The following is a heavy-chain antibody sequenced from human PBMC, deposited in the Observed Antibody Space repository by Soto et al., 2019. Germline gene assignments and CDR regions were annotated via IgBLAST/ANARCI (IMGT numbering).Heavy chain of an antibody. CDR2: IYSGGST. CDR3: ARDRGYCSGGSCHSIAQGYAFDI. Sequence: PGGSLRLSCAASGFTVSSNYMSWVRQAPGKXLEWVSVIYSGGSTYYADSVKGRFTISRDNSKNTLYLQMNSLRAEDTAVYYCARDRGYCSGGSCHSIAQGYAFDIWGQGTMVTVS. V-gene: IGHV3-53*01. J-gene: IGHJ3*02. D-gene: IGHD2-15*01. CDR1: GFTVSSNY.